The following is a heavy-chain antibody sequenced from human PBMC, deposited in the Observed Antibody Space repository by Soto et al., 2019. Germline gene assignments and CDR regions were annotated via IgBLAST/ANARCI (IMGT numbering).Heavy chain of an antibody. J-gene: IGHJ6*02. V-gene: IGHV3-7*03. CDR2: IKGDGSVT. CDR3: VIPTRSVRGMGV. Sequence: EVQLVESGGGLAQPGGPLRLSCAASGFTFSNFWMSWARQAPGKGLEWVANIKGDGSVTQYVASVEGRFTISRDNAKYSLYLQMNSLRVEDTALYYCVIPTRSVRGMGVWGQGTTVTVSS. D-gene: IGHD6-6*01. CDR1: GFTFSNFW.